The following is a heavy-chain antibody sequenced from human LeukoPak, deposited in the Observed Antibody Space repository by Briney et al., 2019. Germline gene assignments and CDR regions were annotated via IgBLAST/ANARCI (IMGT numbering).Heavy chain of an antibody. CDR3: VREYYDSSGYYCFDY. CDR2: ISSSGSTI. V-gene: IGHV3-48*03. Sequence: GGSLRLSCAASGFTFSSYEMNWVRQAPGKGLEWVSYISSSGSTIYYAGSVKGRFTISRDNAKNSLYLQMNSLRAEDTAVYYCVREYYDSSGYYCFDYWGQGTLVTVSS. CDR1: GFTFSSYE. J-gene: IGHJ4*02. D-gene: IGHD3-22*01.